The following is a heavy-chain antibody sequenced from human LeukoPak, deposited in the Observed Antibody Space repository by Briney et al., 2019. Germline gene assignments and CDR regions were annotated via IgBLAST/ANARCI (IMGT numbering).Heavy chain of an antibody. D-gene: IGHD2-15*01. Sequence: SQTLSLTCAISGDSVSSNSATWNWIRQSPSRGLEWLGRTYYRSKRYNDYAVFVKSRIIINPDTSKNQFSLQLNSVTPDDTAVYYCARAFAGGYYYMDVWGKGTTVTVSS. CDR3: ARAFAGGYYYMDV. CDR1: GDSVSSNSAT. CDR2: TYYRSKRYN. J-gene: IGHJ6*03. V-gene: IGHV6-1*01.